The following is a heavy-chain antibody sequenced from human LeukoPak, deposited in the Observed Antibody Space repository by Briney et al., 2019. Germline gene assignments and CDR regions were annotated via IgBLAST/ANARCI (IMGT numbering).Heavy chain of an antibody. V-gene: IGHV3-30*02. D-gene: IGHD3-3*01. CDR3: AKEALGFLEWLSLDY. CDR2: IRYDGSNK. J-gene: IGHJ4*02. CDR1: GFTFSSYG. Sequence: GGSLRLSCAASGFTFSSYGMHWVRQAPGKGLEWVAFIRYDGSNKYYADSVKGRFTISRDNSKNTLYLQMNSLRAEDTAVYYCAKEALGFLEWLSLDYWGQGTLVTVSS.